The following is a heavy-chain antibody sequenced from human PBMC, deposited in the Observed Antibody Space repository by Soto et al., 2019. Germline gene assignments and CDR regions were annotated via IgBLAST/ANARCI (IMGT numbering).Heavy chain of an antibody. CDR2: INHSRST. CDR1: GGSFSGYY. J-gene: IGHJ5*02. D-gene: IGHD2-2*01. V-gene: IGHV4-34*01. Sequence: SETLSLTCAVYGGSFSGYYWSWIRQPPGKGLEWIGEINHSRSTNYNPSLKSRVTISVDTSKNQFSLKLSSVTAADTAVYYCARGGCSSTSCYWPRNWFDPWGQGTLVTVSS. CDR3: ARGGCSSTSCYWPRNWFDP.